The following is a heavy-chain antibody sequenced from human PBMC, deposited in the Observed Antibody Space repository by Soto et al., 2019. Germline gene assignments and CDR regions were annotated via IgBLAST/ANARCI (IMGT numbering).Heavy chain of an antibody. J-gene: IGHJ4*02. CDR1: GFSLSTSGVG. V-gene: IGHV2-5*02. D-gene: IGHD3-10*01. CDR2: IYWDDDK. Sequence: SGPTLVNPTQTLTLTCTFSGFSLSTSGVGVGWIRQPPGKALEWLALIYWDDDKRYSPSLKSRLTITKDTSKNQVVLTMTNMDPVDTATYYCATPKRGVTMVRGVHPPPDYWGQGTLVTVSS. CDR3: ATPKRGVTMVRGVHPPPDY.